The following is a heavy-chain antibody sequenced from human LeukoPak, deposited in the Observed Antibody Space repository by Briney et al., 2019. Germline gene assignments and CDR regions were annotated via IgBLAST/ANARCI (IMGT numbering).Heavy chain of an antibody. J-gene: IGHJ5*02. CDR1: GSSISSSSYY. D-gene: IGHD4-23*01. CDR2: IYYSGST. V-gene: IGHV4-39*07. CDR3: ARGVTGFDP. Sequence: SETLSLTCTVSGSSISSSSYYWGWIRQPPGKGLEWIGSIYYSGSTYYNPSLKSRVTISVDTSKNQFSLKLSSVTAADTAVYYCARGVTGFDPWGQGTLVTVSS.